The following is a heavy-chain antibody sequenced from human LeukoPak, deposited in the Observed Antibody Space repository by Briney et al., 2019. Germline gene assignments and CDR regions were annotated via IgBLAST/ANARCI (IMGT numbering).Heavy chain of an antibody. Sequence: ASVKVSCKASGYTFTSYGISWVRQAPGQGLEWMGWISAYNGNTNYAQKLQGRVTMTTDTSTSIAYMELRSLRSDDTAVYYCARVTTYYYDSSGYSNDYWGQGTLVTVSS. CDR3: ARVTTYYYDSSGYSNDY. V-gene: IGHV1-18*01. D-gene: IGHD3-22*01. J-gene: IGHJ4*02. CDR2: ISAYNGNT. CDR1: GYTFTSYG.